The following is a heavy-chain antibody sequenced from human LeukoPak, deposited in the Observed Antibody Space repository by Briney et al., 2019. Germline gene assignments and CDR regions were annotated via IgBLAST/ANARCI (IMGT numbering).Heavy chain of an antibody. CDR3: ACTRGYSYGNDAFDI. CDR2: IYTSGSI. Sequence: KPSETLSLTCTVSGGSISSYYWSWIRQPAGKGLEWIGRIYTSGSINYNPSLKSRVTMSVDTSKNQFSLKLSSVTAADTAVYYCACTRGYSYGNDAFDIWGQGTMVTVSS. J-gene: IGHJ3*02. CDR1: GGSISSYY. V-gene: IGHV4-4*07. D-gene: IGHD5-18*01.